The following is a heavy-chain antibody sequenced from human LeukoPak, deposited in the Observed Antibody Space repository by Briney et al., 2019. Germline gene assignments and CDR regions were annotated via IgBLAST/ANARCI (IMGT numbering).Heavy chain of an antibody. Sequence: ASVKVSCKASGYTFTSYGITWVRQAPGQGLEWMGWVSAYNGNTDYAQKLQGRVTMTTDTSTSTAYMELRSLRSDDTAVYYCAREASRNALDPWGQGTLVTVSS. CDR2: VSAYNGNT. V-gene: IGHV1-18*01. CDR3: AREASRNALDP. J-gene: IGHJ5*02. CDR1: GYTFTSYG.